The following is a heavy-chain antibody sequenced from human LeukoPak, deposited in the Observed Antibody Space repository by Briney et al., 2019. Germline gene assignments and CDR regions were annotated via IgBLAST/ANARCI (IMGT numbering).Heavy chain of an antibody. V-gene: IGHV3-74*01. Sequence: GGSLRLSCAASGFTFRSYWMHWVRQAPGKGLEGVSRVIRDGSFTNYADCVKGRFTISRDNAKHTLYLQMSSLRAEDTAVYFCVRDGDDFNFDYWGQGSLVTVSS. CDR3: VRDGDDFNFDY. CDR2: VIRDGSFT. J-gene: IGHJ4*02. CDR1: GFTFRSYW. D-gene: IGHD5-24*01.